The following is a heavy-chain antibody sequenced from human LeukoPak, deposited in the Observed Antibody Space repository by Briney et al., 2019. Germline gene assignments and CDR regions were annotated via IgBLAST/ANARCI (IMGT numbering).Heavy chain of an antibody. D-gene: IGHD3-10*01. J-gene: IGHJ3*02. V-gene: IGHV3-64D*06. CDR2: ISSNGGST. CDR3: VKSQKGYYGSGSYGAFDI. Sequence: GGSLRLSCSASGFTFSSYAMHWVRQPPGKGLEYVSAISSNGGSTYYADSVKGRFTISRDNSKNTLYLQMSSLRAEDTAVYYCVKSQKGYYGSGSYGAFDIWGQGTMVTVSS. CDR1: GFTFSSYA.